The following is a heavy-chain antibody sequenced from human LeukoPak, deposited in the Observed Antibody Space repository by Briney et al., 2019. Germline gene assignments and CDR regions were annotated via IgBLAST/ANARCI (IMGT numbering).Heavy chain of an antibody. Sequence: GGSLRLSCAASGFTFSSYGMHWVRQAPGKGLEWVAVIWYDGSNKYYADSVKGRFTISRDNSKNTLCLQMNSLRAEDTAVYYCARDARNYYDSSGRLNWFDPWGQGTLVTVSS. CDR1: GFTFSSYG. J-gene: IGHJ5*02. D-gene: IGHD3-22*01. V-gene: IGHV3-33*01. CDR3: ARDARNYYDSSGRLNWFDP. CDR2: IWYDGSNK.